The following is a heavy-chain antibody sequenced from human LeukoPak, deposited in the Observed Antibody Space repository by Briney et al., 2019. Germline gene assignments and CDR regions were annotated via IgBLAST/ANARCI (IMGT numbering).Heavy chain of an antibody. Sequence: PSETLSLTCTVSGGSISSYYWSWIRQPPGKGLEWIGYIYYTGSTDYNPSLESRVTISVDTSKNQFSLKLSSVTAADTAVYYCAREGYRGTSDYWGQGTLVTVSS. CDR2: IYYTGST. D-gene: IGHD1-26*01. CDR3: AREGYRGTSDY. J-gene: IGHJ4*02. V-gene: IGHV4-59*01. CDR1: GGSISSYY.